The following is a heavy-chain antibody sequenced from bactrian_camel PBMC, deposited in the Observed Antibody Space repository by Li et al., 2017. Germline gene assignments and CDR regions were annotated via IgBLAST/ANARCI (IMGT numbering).Heavy chain of an antibody. CDR2: IGCSGST. CDR1: GYTYSGHC. V-gene: IGHV3S55*01. Sequence: HVQLVESGGGSVQAGGSLRLSCAFSGYTYSGHCMGWFRQAPGKEREGVAIIGCSGSTGYADSVKGRFTISRDNDKKMLYLELTNLKPEDTAMYYCAVAVRGMYGGTWFCHNRDGIDYWGEGTQVTVS. J-gene: IGHJ7*01. D-gene: IGHD6*01.